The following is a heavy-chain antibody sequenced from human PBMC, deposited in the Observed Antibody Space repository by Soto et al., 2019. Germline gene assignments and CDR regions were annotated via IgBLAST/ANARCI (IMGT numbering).Heavy chain of an antibody. D-gene: IGHD3-10*01. V-gene: IGHV5-51*01. CDR1: GYSFTSYW. Sequence: PGESLKISCKGSGYSFTSYWIGWVRQMPGKGLEWMGIIYPGDSDTRYSPSLQGQVTISADKSISTAYLQWSSLKASDTAMYYCARLPHYYGSGSYYTRYYGMDVWGQGTTVTVSS. CDR2: IYPGDSDT. J-gene: IGHJ6*02. CDR3: ARLPHYYGSGSYYTRYYGMDV.